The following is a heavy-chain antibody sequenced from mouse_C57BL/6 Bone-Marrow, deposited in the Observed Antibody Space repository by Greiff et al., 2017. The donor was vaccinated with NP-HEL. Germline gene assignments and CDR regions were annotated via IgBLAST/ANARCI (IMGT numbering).Heavy chain of an antibody. CDR1: GYTFTSYW. J-gene: IGHJ2*01. CDR3: ARAHYYGSRRFDY. CDR2: IYPSDSET. V-gene: IGHV1-61*01. D-gene: IGHD1-1*01. Sequence: VQLQQPGAELVRPGSSVKLSCKASGYTFTSYWMDWVKQRPGQGLEWIGNIYPSDSETHYNQKFKDKATLTVDKSSSTAYMQLSSLTSEDSAVYYCARAHYYGSRRFDYWGQGTTLTVSS.